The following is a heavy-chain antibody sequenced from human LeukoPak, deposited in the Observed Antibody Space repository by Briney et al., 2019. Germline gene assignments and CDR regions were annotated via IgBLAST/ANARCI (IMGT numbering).Heavy chain of an antibody. CDR3: ARGDLDGTLDY. CDR1: GFTFSSYA. Sequence: GGSLRLSCAASGFTFSSYAMSWVRQAPGKGLEWVSGISGSGDNTYYADSVKGRFTISRDNSKNTLYLQMNSLRAEDTAVYYCARGDLDGTLDYWGQGTLVTVSS. V-gene: IGHV3-23*01. D-gene: IGHD5-24*01. J-gene: IGHJ4*02. CDR2: ISGSGDNT.